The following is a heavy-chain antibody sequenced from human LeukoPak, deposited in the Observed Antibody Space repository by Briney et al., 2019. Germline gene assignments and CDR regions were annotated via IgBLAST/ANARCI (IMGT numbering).Heavy chain of an antibody. CDR2: INSDGSST. CDR1: GFTFSSYW. J-gene: IGHJ3*02. Sequence: GGSLRLSCAASGFTFSSYWMHWVRQAPGKALVWVSRINSDGSSTSYADSVKGRFTISRDNAKNTLYLQMNSLRAEDTAVYYCVRYIVVPTAIYAFDIWGQGTMVTVSS. D-gene: IGHD2-2*01. V-gene: IGHV3-74*01. CDR3: VRYIVVPTAIYAFDI.